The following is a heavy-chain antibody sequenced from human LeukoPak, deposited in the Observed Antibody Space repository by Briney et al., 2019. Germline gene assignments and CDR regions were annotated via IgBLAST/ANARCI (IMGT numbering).Heavy chain of an antibody. CDR2: ISGSSRHK. D-gene: IGHD6-13*01. J-gene: IGHJ4*02. V-gene: IGHV3-21*01. Sequence: GGSLRLSCAASGFTFSSYTVNWVRQAPGKGLEGVSSISGSSRHKYYADSVKGRFTISRDNAKNSLYLQMNSLRAEDTAVYYCARTANFAAGYYIDYWGQGTLVTVSS. CDR1: GFTFSSYT. CDR3: ARTANFAAGYYIDY.